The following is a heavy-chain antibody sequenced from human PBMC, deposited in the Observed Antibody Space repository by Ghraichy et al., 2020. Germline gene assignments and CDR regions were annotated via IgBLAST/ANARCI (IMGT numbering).Heavy chain of an antibody. J-gene: IGHJ6*02. V-gene: IGHV3-48*02. Sequence: GGSLRLSCVGSGFSFSGYSMNWVRQSPGKGLEWISYITSSGRTISYADSVKGRFTISRDNAQNSLYLQMNSLRDEDTAVYYCARPSRVVRFYYFDGLDVWGQGTTVTVSS. CDR3: ARPSRVVRFYYFDGLDV. D-gene: IGHD4-23*01. CDR2: ITSSGRTI. CDR1: GFSFSGYS.